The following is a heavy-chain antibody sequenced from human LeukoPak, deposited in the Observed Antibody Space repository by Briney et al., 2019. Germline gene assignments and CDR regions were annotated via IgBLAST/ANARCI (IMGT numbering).Heavy chain of an antibody. V-gene: IGHV4-39*07. CDR2: IFYSGGT. Sequence: PSETLSLTCTVSGGSINTPNYYWGWIRQTPGKGLEWIGNIFYSGGTYYSPSLTSRVTISLDTSRNQFSLKLNSVTAADTAVYYCARGQQLVPPYYYYYYMDVWGKGTTVTVSS. J-gene: IGHJ6*03. CDR1: GGSINTPNYY. CDR3: ARGQQLVPPYYYYYYMDV. D-gene: IGHD6-13*01.